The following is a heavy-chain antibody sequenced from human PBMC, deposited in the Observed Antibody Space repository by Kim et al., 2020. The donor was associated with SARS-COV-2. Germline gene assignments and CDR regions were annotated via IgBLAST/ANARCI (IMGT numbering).Heavy chain of an antibody. CDR1: GYTFTGYY. CDR3: ARVLYGVALRYPYGMDV. CDR2: INPNSGGT. V-gene: IGHV1-2*02. Sequence: ASVKVSCKASGYTFTGYYMHWVRQAPGQGLEWMGWINPNSGGTNYAQKFQGRVTMTRDTSISTAYMELSRLRSDDTAVYYCARVLYGVALRYPYGMDVWGQGTTVTVSS. J-gene: IGHJ6*02. D-gene: IGHD3-9*01.